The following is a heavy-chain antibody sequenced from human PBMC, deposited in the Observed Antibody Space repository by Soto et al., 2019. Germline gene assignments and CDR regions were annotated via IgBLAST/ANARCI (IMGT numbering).Heavy chain of an antibody. V-gene: IGHV4-31*03. J-gene: IGHJ6*02. CDR3: ARDREEGYFDWLSYIAAASYGMDV. CDR1: GGSISSGGYY. D-gene: IGHD3-9*01. Sequence: SETLSLTCTVSGGSISSGGYYRSWIRQHPGQGLEWIGYIYYSGSTYYNPSLKSRVTISVDASKNQFSLKLSSVTAADTAVYYGARDREEGYFDWLSYIAAASYGMDVWGQGTTVTVYS. CDR2: IYYSGST.